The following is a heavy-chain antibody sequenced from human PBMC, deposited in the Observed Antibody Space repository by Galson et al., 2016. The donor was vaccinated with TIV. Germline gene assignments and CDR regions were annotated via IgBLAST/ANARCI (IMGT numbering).Heavy chain of an antibody. CDR2: SNEDGRIT. J-gene: IGHJ4*02. V-gene: IGHV3-74*01. D-gene: IGHD1-26*01. CDR3: ARDLCGKDDS. CDR1: GFPFSSYW. Sequence: SLRLSCAASGFPFSSYWFHWVRQAPGKGLVWVSRSNEDGRITNYADSVKGRFTISRDNAKNTLYLQMNSLRPEDTGVYYCARDLCGKDDSCGRGTLVTVSS.